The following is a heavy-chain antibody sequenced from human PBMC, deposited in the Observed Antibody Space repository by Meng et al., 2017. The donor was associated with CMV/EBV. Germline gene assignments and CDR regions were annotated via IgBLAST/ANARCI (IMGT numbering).Heavy chain of an antibody. D-gene: IGHD3-9*01. J-gene: IGHJ4*02. CDR2: ISYDGSNK. Sequence: GGSLRLSCAASGFTFSDYYMSWIRQAPGKGLEWVAVISYDGSNKYYADSVKGRFTISRDNSKNTLYLQMNSLRAEDTAVYYCARVRSSTDVLRYFDWLLDFDYWGQGTLVTVSS. CDR3: ARVRSSTDVLRYFDWLLDFDY. V-gene: IGHV3-30-3*01. CDR1: GFTFSDYY.